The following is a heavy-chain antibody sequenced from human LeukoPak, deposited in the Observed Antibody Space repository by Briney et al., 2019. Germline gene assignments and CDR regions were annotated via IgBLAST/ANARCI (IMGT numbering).Heavy chain of an antibody. CDR3: ARDRGSSWYSYFDY. J-gene: IGHJ4*02. CDR1: GLTVSSNY. D-gene: IGHD6-13*01. CDR2: IYSGGST. Sequence: PGGSLRLSCAASGLTVSSNYMSWVRQAPGKGLEWVSVIYSGGSTYYADSVKGRFTISRDNSKNTLYLQMNSLRSEDTAVYYCARDRGSSWYSYFDYWGQGTLVTVSS. V-gene: IGHV3-53*05.